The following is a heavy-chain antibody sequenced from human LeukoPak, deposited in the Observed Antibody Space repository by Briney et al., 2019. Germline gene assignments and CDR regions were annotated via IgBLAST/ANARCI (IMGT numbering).Heavy chain of an antibody. D-gene: IGHD3-10*01. Sequence: GGSLRLSCAASGFTFSSYNMNWVRQAPGKGLEWVSSISTSSSHIYYADSLKGRFTISRDNAKNSLYLQMNSLTVEDTAVYYCAAVWHGLGGNDHWGQGTLVTVSS. CDR1: GFTFSSYN. CDR2: ISTSSSHI. CDR3: AAVWHGLGGNDH. V-gene: IGHV3-21*01. J-gene: IGHJ4*02.